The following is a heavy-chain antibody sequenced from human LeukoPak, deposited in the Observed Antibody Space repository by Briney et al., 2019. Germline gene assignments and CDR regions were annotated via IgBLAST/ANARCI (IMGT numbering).Heavy chain of an antibody. CDR1: GFTFSDYY. V-gene: IGHV3-11*04. D-gene: IGHD2-15*01. J-gene: IGHJ4*02. CDR3: AREYCSGGSCYTNLDY. CDR2: ISSSGSTI. Sequence: NPGGSLRLSCAASGFTFSDYYMSWIRQAPGKGLEWVSYISSSGSTIYYADSVKGRFTISRDNAKNSLYLQMNSLRAEDTAVYYCAREYCSGGSCYTNLDYWGQGTLVTVSS.